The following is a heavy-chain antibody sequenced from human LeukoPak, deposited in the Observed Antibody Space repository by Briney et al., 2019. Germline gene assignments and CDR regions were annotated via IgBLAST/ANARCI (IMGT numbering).Heavy chain of an antibody. J-gene: IGHJ5*02. Sequence: MSSETPSLTCTVSGGSISSYYWSWIRQPPGKGLEWIGYIYYSGSTNYNPSLKSRVTISVDTSKNQFSLKLSSVTAADTAVYYCARHLNWFDPWGQGTLVTVSS. CDR2: IYYSGST. CDR1: GGSISSYY. V-gene: IGHV4-59*08. CDR3: ARHLNWFDP.